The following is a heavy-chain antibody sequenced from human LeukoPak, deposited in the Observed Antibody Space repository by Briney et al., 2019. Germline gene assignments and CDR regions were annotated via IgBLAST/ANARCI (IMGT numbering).Heavy chain of an antibody. V-gene: IGHV3-13*01. Sequence: GGSLRLSCAASGFTFSNYDMHWVREATGKGLEWVSVIGTAGDTYYPGSVKGRFTIARENAKNSLYLQMNSLRAEDTAVYYCARGNWRKFDYWGQGTLVTVSS. CDR1: GFTFSNYD. D-gene: IGHD3-3*01. CDR3: ARGNWRKFDY. CDR2: IGTAGDT. J-gene: IGHJ4*02.